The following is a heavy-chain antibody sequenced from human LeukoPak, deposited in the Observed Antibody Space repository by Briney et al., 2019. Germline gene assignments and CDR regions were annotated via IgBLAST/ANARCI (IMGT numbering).Heavy chain of an antibody. CDR1: GFTFRNYG. CDR2: IWDDGSSK. J-gene: IGHJ4*02. CDR3: AKPTSGSGSFLIDF. D-gene: IGHD1-26*01. V-gene: IGHV3-33*06. Sequence: PGRSLRLSCAASGFTFRNYGMHWVRQAPGKGLEWVAVIWDDGSSKYYADSVKGRFTISRDNSKNTLYLQMNSLRVEDTAVYYCAKPTSGSGSFLIDFWGQGTLVTVSS.